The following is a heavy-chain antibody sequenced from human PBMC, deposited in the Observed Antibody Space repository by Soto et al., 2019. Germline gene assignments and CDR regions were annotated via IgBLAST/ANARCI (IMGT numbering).Heavy chain of an antibody. CDR3: ASLAVVAATLDGIAVAGSADFDY. CDR1: GFTFSSYA. J-gene: IGHJ4*02. CDR2: ISGSGGST. V-gene: IGHV3-23*01. D-gene: IGHD2-15*01. Sequence: GGSLRLSCAASGFTFSSYAMSWVRQAPGKGLEWVSAISGSGGSTYYADSVKGRFTISRDNSKNTLYLQMNSLRAEDTAVYYCASLAVVAATLDGIAVAGSADFDYWGQGTLVTVSS.